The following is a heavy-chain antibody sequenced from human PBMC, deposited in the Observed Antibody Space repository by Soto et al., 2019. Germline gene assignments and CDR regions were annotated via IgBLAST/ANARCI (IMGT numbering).Heavy chain of an antibody. V-gene: IGHV1-3*01. CDR3: AGIPSRGAAPFDY. Sequence: QVQLVQSGAEVKKPGASVKVSCKASGYTFTSYAMHWVRQAPGQRLEWMGWINAGNGNTKYSQKFQGRVTITRDTSASTAYMELSSLRSEDTAVYYCAGIPSRGAAPFDYWGQGTLVTVSS. D-gene: IGHD1-26*01. CDR1: GYTFTSYA. J-gene: IGHJ4*02. CDR2: INAGNGNT.